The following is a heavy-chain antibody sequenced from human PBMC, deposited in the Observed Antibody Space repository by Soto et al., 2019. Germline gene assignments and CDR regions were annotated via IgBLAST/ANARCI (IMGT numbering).Heavy chain of an antibody. J-gene: IGHJ5*02. D-gene: IGHD6-13*01. CDR1: GGSISSGDYY. V-gene: IGHV4-30-4*01. Sequence: QVQLQESGPGLVKPSQTLSLTCTVSGGSISSGDYYWSWIRQPPGKGLEWIGYIYYSGSTYYNPSHKSRVTISVDTSKNQFSLKLSSVTAADTAVYYCVREGIAAAGTFDPWGQGTLVTVSS. CDR2: IYYSGST. CDR3: VREGIAAAGTFDP.